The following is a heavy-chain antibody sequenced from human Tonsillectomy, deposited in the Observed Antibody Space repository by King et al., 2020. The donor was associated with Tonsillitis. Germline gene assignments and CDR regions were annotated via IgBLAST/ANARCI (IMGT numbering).Heavy chain of an antibody. CDR3: AHSRPYYYDSSGYYPPNFDY. V-gene: IGHV2-5*01. J-gene: IGHJ4*02. D-gene: IGHD3-22*01. CDR2: IYCNVDK. CDR1: GFSLSTSGVG. Sequence: TLKESGPTLVKPTQTLTLTCTFSGFSLSTSGVGVGWIRQPPGKALEWLALIYCNVDKRYSPPLKSRLTITKDTSKNQIVLTMTNVDPVDTATYYCAHSRPYYYDSSGYYPPNFDYWGQGTLVTVSS.